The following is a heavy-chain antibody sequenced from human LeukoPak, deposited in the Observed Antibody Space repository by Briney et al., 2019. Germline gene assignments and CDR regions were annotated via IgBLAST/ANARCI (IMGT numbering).Heavy chain of an antibody. CDR1: GFTFSSYS. V-gene: IGHV3-21*01. J-gene: IGHJ3*02. D-gene: IGHD4-17*01. Sequence: GGSLRLSCAASGFTFSSYSMNWVRQAPGKGLEWVSSISSSSNFIYYADSVKGRFTMSRDNAKNSLYLQMNSLRAEDTAVYYCARAISDYDASDIWGQGTMVTVSS. CDR3: ARAISDYDASDI. CDR2: ISSSSNFI.